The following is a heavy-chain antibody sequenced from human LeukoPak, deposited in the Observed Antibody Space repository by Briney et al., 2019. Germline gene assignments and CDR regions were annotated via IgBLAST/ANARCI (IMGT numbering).Heavy chain of an antibody. V-gene: IGHV3-21*01. CDR3: ARARRPSSYLGFQL. J-gene: IGHJ1*01. CDR1: GFTFSSYS. CDR2: ISRSSSYI. Sequence: GGSLRLSCAASGFTFSSYSMNWVRQAPGKGLEWVSSISRSSSYIYYADSVKGRFTISRDNAKNSLYLQMNSLRAEDTAVYYCARARRPSSYLGFQLWGQGTLVTVSS. D-gene: IGHD2-2*01.